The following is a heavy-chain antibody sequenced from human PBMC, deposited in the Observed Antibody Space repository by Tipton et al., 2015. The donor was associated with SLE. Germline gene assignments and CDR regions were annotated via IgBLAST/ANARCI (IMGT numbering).Heavy chain of an antibody. CDR2: IYYSGST. V-gene: IGHV4-39*07. D-gene: IGHD6-13*01. CDR1: GGSISSSTYY. Sequence: TLSLTCTVSGGSISSSTYYWGWIRQSPGKGLEWIGTIYYSGSTYYNPSLKSRVTISVDTSKNQFSLKLSSVTAADTAVYYCASIAAAGTTFDYWGQGSLVTVSS. J-gene: IGHJ4*02. CDR3: ASIAAAGTTFDY.